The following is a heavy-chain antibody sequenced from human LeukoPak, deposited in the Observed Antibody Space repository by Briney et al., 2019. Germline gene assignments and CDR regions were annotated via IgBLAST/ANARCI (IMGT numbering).Heavy chain of an antibody. Sequence: GGSLRLSCAASRFTFSSYAMHWVRQAPGKGLECVAVIWYDGSNKYYADSVKGRFTISRDNSKNTLYLQMNSLRAEDTAVYFCARAHSGSALSYFDYWGQGTLVTVSS. D-gene: IGHD1-26*01. CDR2: IWYDGSNK. CDR1: RFTFSSYA. CDR3: ARAHSGSALSYFDY. J-gene: IGHJ4*02. V-gene: IGHV3-33*01.